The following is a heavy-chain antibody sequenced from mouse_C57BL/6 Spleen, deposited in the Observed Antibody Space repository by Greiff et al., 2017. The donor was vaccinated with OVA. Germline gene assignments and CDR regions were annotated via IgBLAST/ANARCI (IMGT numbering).Heavy chain of an antibody. CDR3: ARDITTDIFYYYAMDY. Sequence: QVQLQQPGPELVKPGASVKISCKASGYAFSSSWMNWVKQRPGKGLEWIGRIYPGDGDTNYNGKFKGKATLTADKSSSTAYMQLSSLTSEDSAVYFCARDITTDIFYYYAMDYWGQGTSVTVSS. J-gene: IGHJ4*01. CDR2: IYPGDGDT. CDR1: GYAFSSSW. V-gene: IGHV1-82*01. D-gene: IGHD1-2*01.